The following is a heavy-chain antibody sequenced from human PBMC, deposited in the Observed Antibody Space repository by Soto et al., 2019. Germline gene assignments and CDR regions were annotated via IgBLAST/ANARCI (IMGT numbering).Heavy chain of an antibody. V-gene: IGHV3-11*01. Sequence: PGGSLRLSCAASGFTFSDYYMSWIRQAPGKGLEWVSYISSSGSTIYYADSVKGRFTISRDNAKNSLYLQMNSLRAEDTAVYYCARDRVRTGEVGYYYYGMDVWGQGTTVTVSS. CDR3: ARDRVRTGEVGYYYYGMDV. D-gene: IGHD3-16*01. J-gene: IGHJ6*02. CDR1: GFTFSDYY. CDR2: ISSSGSTI.